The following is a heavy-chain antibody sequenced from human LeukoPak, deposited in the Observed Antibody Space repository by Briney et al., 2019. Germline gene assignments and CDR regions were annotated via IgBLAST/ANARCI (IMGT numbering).Heavy chain of an antibody. CDR2: VYYGRSP. V-gene: IGHV4-39*02. CDR3: ARSSGTGTFSY. Sequence: WIRQPPGKGLEWIGSVYYGRSPYFNPSLESRATISVDTSKNHFSLKMSSVTAADTAVYYCARSSGTGTFSYWGQGTLVTVSS. D-gene: IGHD6-25*01. J-gene: IGHJ4*02.